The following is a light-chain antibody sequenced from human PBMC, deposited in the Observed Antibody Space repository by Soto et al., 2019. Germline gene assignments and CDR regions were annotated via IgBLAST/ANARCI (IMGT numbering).Light chain of an antibody. CDR2: EGS. Sequence: QSVLTQPASVSGSPGQSITISCTGTSSDVGSYNLVSWYQQHPGKAPKLMIYEGSKRPSGVSNRFSGSKSGNTASLTISGLQAEDEVDYYCCSYAGSVVFGGGTKLTVL. J-gene: IGLJ2*01. V-gene: IGLV2-23*01. CDR3: CSYAGSVV. CDR1: SSDVGSYNL.